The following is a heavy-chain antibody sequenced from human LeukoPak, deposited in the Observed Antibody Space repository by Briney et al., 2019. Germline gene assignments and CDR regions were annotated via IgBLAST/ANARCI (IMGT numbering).Heavy chain of an antibody. Sequence: PSETLSLTCTVSGGSISIGGYYWSWVRQPPGRGLEWIGYIYYSGSTNYNPSLKSRVTISVDTSKNQFSLKLSSVTAADTAVYYCARSGHYYGSGSYYTWGQGTLVTVSS. CDR3: ARSGHYYGSGSYYT. J-gene: IGHJ5*02. D-gene: IGHD3-10*01. CDR2: IYYSGST. V-gene: IGHV4-61*08. CDR1: GGSISIGGYY.